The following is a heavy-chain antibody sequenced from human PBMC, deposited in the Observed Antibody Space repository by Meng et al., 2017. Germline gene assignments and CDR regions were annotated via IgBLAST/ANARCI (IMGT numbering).Heavy chain of an antibody. CDR2: IYHSGST. J-gene: IGHJ4*02. Sequence: GLLQGAGPGLVKPSGTPSLTCAVSGGSISGSNWWSWVRQPPGKGLEWIGEIYHSGSTNYNPSLKSRVTISVDKSKNQFSLKLSSVTAADTAVYYCARWSIYCSGGSCYSFDYWGQGTLVTASS. D-gene: IGHD2-15*01. CDR1: GGSISGSNW. CDR3: ARWSIYCSGGSCYSFDY. V-gene: IGHV4-4*02.